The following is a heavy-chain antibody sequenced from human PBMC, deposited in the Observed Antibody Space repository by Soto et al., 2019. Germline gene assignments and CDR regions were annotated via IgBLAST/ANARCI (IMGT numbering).Heavy chain of an antibody. CDR1: GFSLSTSGVA. J-gene: IGHJ4*02. Sequence: SGPTLVNPAQTLTLACTFYGFSLSTSGVAVGWIRHSPGKAPEWLAFILWDDDKRYSPSLGNRLTITKDTSKNQVLITMTNMDPLATATYSSERIFDFWSRYYFSYWARGTLVTVSS. V-gene: IGHV2-5*02. CDR2: ILWDDDK. CDR3: ERIFDFWSRYYFSY. D-gene: IGHD3-3*01.